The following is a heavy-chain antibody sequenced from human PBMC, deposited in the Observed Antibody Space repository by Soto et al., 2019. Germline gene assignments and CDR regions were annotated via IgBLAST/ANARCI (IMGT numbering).Heavy chain of an antibody. D-gene: IGHD6-13*01. J-gene: IGHJ4*02. CDR1: GYSFTSYW. V-gene: IGHV5-10-1*01. CDR3: ARGGTNDGSSWYR. CDR2: TDPRYSYT. Sequence: GEALMISFKCSGYSFTSYWIRWVRQLTGKGLGGMGRTDPRYSYTNYSPSFQGHVTISADKSISTAYLQWSSVKGSDAAMFYCARGGTNDGSSWYRWGQGNLVTVSS.